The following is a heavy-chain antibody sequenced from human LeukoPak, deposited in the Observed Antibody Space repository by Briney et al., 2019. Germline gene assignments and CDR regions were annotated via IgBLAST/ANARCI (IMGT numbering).Heavy chain of an antibody. CDR1: GFTFSNAW. CDR3: TTATGVATRSYNYHDMDV. D-gene: IGHD3-3*01. CDR2: IKSKTDGGTT. V-gene: IGHV3-15*01. Sequence: GGSPRLSCAASGFTFSNAWMSWVRQAPGKGLEWVGRIKSKTDGGTTDYAAPVKGRFTISRDDSKNTLYLQMNSLKTEDTAVFYCTTATGVATRSYNYHDMDVWGQGTTVTVSS. J-gene: IGHJ6*02.